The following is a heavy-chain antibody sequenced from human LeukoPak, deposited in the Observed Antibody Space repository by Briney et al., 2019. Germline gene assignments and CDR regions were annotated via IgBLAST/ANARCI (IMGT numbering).Heavy chain of an antibody. CDR2: IIPIFGTA. V-gene: IGHV1-69*06. J-gene: IGHJ5*02. CDR1: GGTFSSYA. CDR3: ARGPSSGAFYWFDP. D-gene: IGHD6-19*01. Sequence: SVKVSCKASGGTFSSYAISWVRQAPGQGLEWMGGIIPIFGTANYAQKFQGRVTITADKSTSTAYMELSSLRSEDTAVYYCARGPSSGAFYWFDPWGQGTLVTVSS.